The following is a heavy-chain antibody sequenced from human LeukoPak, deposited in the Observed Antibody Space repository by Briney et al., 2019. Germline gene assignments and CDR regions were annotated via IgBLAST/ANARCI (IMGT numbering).Heavy chain of an antibody. D-gene: IGHD6-6*01. V-gene: IGHV4-34*01. CDR3: ARGGSSSWGYYYYYYMDV. J-gene: IGHJ6*03. CDR1: GGSFSGYY. CDR2: INHSGST. Sequence: SETLSLTCAVYGGSFSGYYWSWIRQPPGKGLEWIGEINHSGSTNYNPSLKSRVTISVDTSKNQFSLKLSSVTAADTAVYYCARGGSSSWGYYYYYYMDVWGKGTTVTVSS.